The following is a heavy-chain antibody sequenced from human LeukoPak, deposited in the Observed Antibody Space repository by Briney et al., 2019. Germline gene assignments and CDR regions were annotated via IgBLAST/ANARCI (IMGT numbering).Heavy chain of an antibody. CDR1: GFTFSSHW. CDR3: ARDRSAAAAGTDY. J-gene: IGHJ4*02. D-gene: IGHD6-13*01. CDR2: INTYGTSA. V-gene: IGHV3-74*01. Sequence: PGGSLRLSCEVYGFTFSSHWMNWVRQVPGKGLAWVSHINTYGTSAIYADSVKGRFTISRDNAKNSLYLQMTSLRAEDTAVYYCARDRSAAAAGTDYWGQGTLVTVSS.